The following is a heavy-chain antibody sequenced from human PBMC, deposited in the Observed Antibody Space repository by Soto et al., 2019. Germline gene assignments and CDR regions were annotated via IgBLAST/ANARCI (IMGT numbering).Heavy chain of an antibody. D-gene: IGHD1-7*01. J-gene: IGHJ5*02. CDR1: GGSISSGGYS. CDR3: ARTESGTFDP. V-gene: IGHV4-30-2*01. Sequence: QLQLQESGSGLVKPSQTLSLTCAVSGGSISSGGYSWSWIRQPPGKGLEWIGYSYHSWSTYYNPSLKSFVSIPVDRSKNQFSLKLSSVTAAATAVYYSARTESGTFDPWCQGTLVTVSS. CDR2: SYHSWST.